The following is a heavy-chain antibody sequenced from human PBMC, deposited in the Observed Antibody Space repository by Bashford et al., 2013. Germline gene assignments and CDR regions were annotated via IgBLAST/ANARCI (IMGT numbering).Heavy chain of an antibody. D-gene: IGHD5-18*01. V-gene: IGHV4-31*03. CDR3: ARVDTAMVRYGMDV. CDR2: IYYSGST. CDR1: GGSISSGGYY. J-gene: IGHJ6*02. Sequence: SETLSLTCTVSGGSISSGGYYWSWIRQHPGKGLEWIGYIYYSGSTYYNPSLKSRVTISVDTSKNQFSLKLSSVTAADTAVYYCARVDTAMVRYGMDVWGQGTTVTVSS.